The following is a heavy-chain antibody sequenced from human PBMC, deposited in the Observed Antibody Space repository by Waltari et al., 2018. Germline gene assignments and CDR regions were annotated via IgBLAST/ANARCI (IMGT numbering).Heavy chain of an antibody. CDR2: SYRDGST. Sequence: QVQLQESGPGLVKPSGTLSLTCAVSGASISSRDWWGWVRQPPGKGLGVLGESYRDGSTLHNPSLRGRVTISGDQTNNLFSLKVTSMTAADTAVYYCVGQSINVVFDSWGPGTLVTVSS. CDR1: GASISSRDW. CDR3: VGQSINVVFDS. D-gene: IGHD2-21*01. V-gene: IGHV4-4*02. J-gene: IGHJ4*02.